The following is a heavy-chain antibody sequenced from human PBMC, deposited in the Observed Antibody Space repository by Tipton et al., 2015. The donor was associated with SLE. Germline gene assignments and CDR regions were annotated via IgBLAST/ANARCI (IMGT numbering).Heavy chain of an antibody. CDR2: ISSSSTYT. Sequence: GSLRLSCAASGFTFSDYYMSWIRQAPGKGLEWVSYISSSSTYTNYADSVKGRFTISRDNAKNSLYLQMNSLRAEDTAVYYCARHRAHDAFDIWGQGTMVTVSS. V-gene: IGHV3-11*03. J-gene: IGHJ3*02. D-gene: IGHD3-10*01. CDR3: ARHRAHDAFDI. CDR1: GFTFSDYY.